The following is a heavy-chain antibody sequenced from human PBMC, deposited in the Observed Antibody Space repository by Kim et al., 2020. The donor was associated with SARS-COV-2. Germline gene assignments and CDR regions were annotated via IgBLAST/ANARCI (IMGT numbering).Heavy chain of an antibody. Sequence: PPLNSRVTISVDTSKIQFSLKLSSVTAADTAVYYCARHEAGELLGYYFDYWGQGTLVTVSS. D-gene: IGHD3-10*01. J-gene: IGHJ4*02. V-gene: IGHV4-39*01. CDR3: ARHEAGELLGYYFDY.